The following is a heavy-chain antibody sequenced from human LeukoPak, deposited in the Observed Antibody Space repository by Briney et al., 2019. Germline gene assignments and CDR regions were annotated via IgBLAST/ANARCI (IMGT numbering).Heavy chain of an antibody. J-gene: IGHJ6*02. CDR1: GGSFSGYY. CDR3: ARGGRGYSYGSVISYYYYGMDV. Sequence: PSETLSLTCAVYGGSFSGYYWSWIRQPPGKGLEWIGEINHSGSTNYNPSLKSRVTISVDTSKNQFSLKLSSVTAADTAVYYCARGGRGYSYGSVISYYYYGMDVWGQGTTVTVSS. CDR2: INHSGST. V-gene: IGHV4-34*01. D-gene: IGHD5-18*01.